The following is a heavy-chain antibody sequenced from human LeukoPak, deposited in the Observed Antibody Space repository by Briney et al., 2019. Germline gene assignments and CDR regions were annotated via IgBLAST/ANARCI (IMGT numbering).Heavy chain of an antibody. CDR2: TNTNTGNP. D-gene: IGHD2-2*01. Sequence: ASVKVSCKASGYTFTSYAMNWVRQAPGQRLEWMGWTNTNTGNPTYAQGFTGRFVFSLDTSVSTAYLQISSLKAEDTAVYYCARGSHCSSTSCYPAIIDYWGQGTLVTVSS. CDR3: ARGSHCSSTSCYPAIIDY. CDR1: GYTFTSYA. J-gene: IGHJ4*02. V-gene: IGHV7-4-1*02.